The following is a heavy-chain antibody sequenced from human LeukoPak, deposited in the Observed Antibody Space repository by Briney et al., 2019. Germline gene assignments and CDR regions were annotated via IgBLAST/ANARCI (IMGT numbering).Heavy chain of an antibody. J-gene: IGHJ4*02. V-gene: IGHV1-18*01. CDR1: GYTFTSYG. CDR2: IRAYNGNT. D-gene: IGHD3-10*01. Sequence: GASVKDSCKASGYTFTSYGISWVRQAPGQGLEWMGWIRAYNGNTNYAQKLQGRVTMTTDTSTSTAYMELRSLRSDDTAVYYCARVSSGSYYNSPKFDYWGQGTLVTVSS. CDR3: ARVSSGSYYNSPKFDY.